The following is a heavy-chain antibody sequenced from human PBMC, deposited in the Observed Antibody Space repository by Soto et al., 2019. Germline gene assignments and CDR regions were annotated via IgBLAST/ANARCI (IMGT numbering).Heavy chain of an antibody. CDR3: ARGLHYDSISLDDY. CDR1: GGTFSSYT. CDR2: IIPILGIA. V-gene: IGHV1-69*02. J-gene: IGHJ4*02. D-gene: IGHD3-22*01. Sequence: QVQLVQSGAEVEKPGASVKVSCKASGGTFSSYTISWVLQAPGQGLEWMGRIIPILGIANYAHKFQGRVTITADNSTSTAYMELSSLRSEDTDVYYCARGLHYDSISLDDYWGQGTLVTVSS.